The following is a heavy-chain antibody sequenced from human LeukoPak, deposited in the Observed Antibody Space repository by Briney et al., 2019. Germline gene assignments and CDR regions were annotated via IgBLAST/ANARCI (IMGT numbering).Heavy chain of an antibody. CDR2: IYYSGST. CDR1: GGSISSSSYY. D-gene: IGHD3-10*01. CDR3: ATTLWFGMNWFDP. J-gene: IGHJ5*02. V-gene: IGHV4-39*01. Sequence: PSETLSLTCTVSGGSISSSSYYWGWIRQPPRKGLEWIGSIYYSGSTYYNPSLKSRVTISVDTSKNQFSLKLSSVTAADTAVYYCATTLWFGMNWFDPWGQGTLVTVSS.